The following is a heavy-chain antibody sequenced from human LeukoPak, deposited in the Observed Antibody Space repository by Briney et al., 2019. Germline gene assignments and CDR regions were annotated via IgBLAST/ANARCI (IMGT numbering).Heavy chain of an antibody. V-gene: IGHV3-7*01. J-gene: IGHJ4*02. CDR2: IKQDGSEK. D-gene: IGHD6-25*01. Sequence: GGSLRLSCAASGFSFSTQWMTWVRQAPGKGLEWVANIKQDGSEKYYVDSVKGRFTISKDNAKNSLYLQMNSLRVEDTAVYYCARGGSSGGCFWIYWGQGTLVTVSS. CDR1: GFSFSTQW. CDR3: ARGGSSGGCFWIY.